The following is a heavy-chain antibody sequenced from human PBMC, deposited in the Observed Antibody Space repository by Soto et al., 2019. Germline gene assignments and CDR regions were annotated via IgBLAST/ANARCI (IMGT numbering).Heavy chain of an antibody. V-gene: IGHV3-15*07. CDR1: GFTFSNAW. J-gene: IGHJ4*02. CDR2: IKSKTDGGTT. D-gene: IGHD3-10*01. CDR3: AKETVKPGKSPPEPADY. Sequence: GGSLRLSCAASGFTFSNAWMNWVRQAPGKGLEWVGRIKSKTDGGTTDYAAPVKGRFTISRDDSKNTLYLQMNSLRAEDTAVYYCAKETVKPGKSPPEPADYWGQGTLVTVSS.